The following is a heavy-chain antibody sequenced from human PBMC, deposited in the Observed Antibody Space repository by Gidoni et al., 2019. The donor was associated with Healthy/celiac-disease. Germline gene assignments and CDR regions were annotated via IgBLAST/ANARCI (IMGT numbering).Heavy chain of an antibody. J-gene: IGHJ6*03. CDR2: INHSGST. V-gene: IGHV4-34*01. CDR1: AGPLRGHH. CDR3: ARGYSSSSSRHRSAYYYYMDV. D-gene: IGHD6-6*01. Sequence: VQPQQWGAGLLKPSETLSLTCAVYAGPLRGHHWSWIRQPPGKGLEWIGEINHSGSTNNNPALKSRVTISVDTSKIQFSLKLSSVTAADTAVYYCARGYSSSSSRHRSAYYYYMDVLGKGTTVTVSS.